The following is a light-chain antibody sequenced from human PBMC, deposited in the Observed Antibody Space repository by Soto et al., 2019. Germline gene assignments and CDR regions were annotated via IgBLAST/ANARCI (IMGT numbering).Light chain of an antibody. CDR3: QQYNDWWT. Sequence: EMVMTQSPATLSVSPGERATLSCRASQSVSSSLAWYQQKPGQAPRLLLYGASSRATGIPARFSGSGSGTEFTLTIGSLQSEDFALYYCQQYNDWWTFGQGTKVEIK. V-gene: IGKV3-15*01. CDR2: GAS. J-gene: IGKJ1*01. CDR1: QSVSSS.